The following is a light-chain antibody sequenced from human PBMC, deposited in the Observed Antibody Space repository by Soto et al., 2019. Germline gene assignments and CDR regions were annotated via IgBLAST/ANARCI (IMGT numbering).Light chain of an antibody. J-gene: IGLJ2*01. V-gene: IGLV2-14*01. CDR3: SSYTSSSTVV. Sequence: SALTQPACVSGSPGQSITISCTGTSSDIGGYKYVSWYQQHPGKAPKLMIYEVSNRPSGVSNRFSGSKSGNTASLTISGLQAEDEADYYCSSYTSSSTVVFGGGTKLTVL. CDR2: EVS. CDR1: SSDIGGYKY.